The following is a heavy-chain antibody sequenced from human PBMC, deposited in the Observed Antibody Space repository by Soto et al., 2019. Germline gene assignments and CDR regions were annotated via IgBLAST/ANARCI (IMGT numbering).Heavy chain of an antibody. Sequence: GGSLRLSCAASGFTFSSYAMSWVRQAPGKGLEWVSAISGSGGSTYYADSVKGRFTISRDNSKNTLYLQMNSLRAEDTAVYYCAKSARTTQTTRGNWFDPWGQGTLVTVSS. J-gene: IGHJ5*02. CDR1: GFTFSSYA. V-gene: IGHV3-23*01. CDR3: AKSARTTQTTRGNWFDP. CDR2: ISGSGGST.